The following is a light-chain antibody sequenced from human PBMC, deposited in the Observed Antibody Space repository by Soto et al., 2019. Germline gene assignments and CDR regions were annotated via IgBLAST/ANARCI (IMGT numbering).Light chain of an antibody. CDR1: KLGDKY. CDR3: QAWDSSTAQVV. V-gene: IGLV3-1*01. J-gene: IGLJ2*01. Sequence: SSELTQPPSVSVSPGQTASITCSGGKLGDKYACWYQQKPGQSPVLVIYQDSKRPSGIPERFSGSNSGNTATLTISGTQAMDEADYYCQAWDSSTAQVVFGGGTKLTVL. CDR2: QDS.